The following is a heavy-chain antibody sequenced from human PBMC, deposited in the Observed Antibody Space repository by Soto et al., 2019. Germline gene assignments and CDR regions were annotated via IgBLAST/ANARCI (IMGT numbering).Heavy chain of an antibody. V-gene: IGHV4-31*08. CDR1: GGSISSGGYY. D-gene: IGHD3-22*01. CDR3: AVVDRTRNWFDP. CDR2: IYYTGST. Sequence: SETLSLTCTVSGGSISSGGYYWSWIRQHPEKGLEWIGYIYYTGSTYYNPSLKSRVTISVDTSKNQFSLKLSSVTAADTAVYYCAVVDRTRNWFDPWGQGALVTVSS. J-gene: IGHJ5*02.